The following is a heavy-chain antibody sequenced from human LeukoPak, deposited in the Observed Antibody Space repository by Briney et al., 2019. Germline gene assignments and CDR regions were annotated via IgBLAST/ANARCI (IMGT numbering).Heavy chain of an antibody. CDR1: GYTFTGYY. CDR3: ARDGAVPLVGTIDY. V-gene: IGHV1-2*02. D-gene: IGHD1-26*01. J-gene: IGHJ4*02. CDR2: INANSGGT. Sequence: ASVKVSCKASGYTFTGYYMHWVRQAPEQGLQWMGWINANSGGTYYAQKFQGRVTMTRDTSISTAYMDLSRLGSDDTAVYYCARDGAVPLVGTIDYWGQGTLVTVSS.